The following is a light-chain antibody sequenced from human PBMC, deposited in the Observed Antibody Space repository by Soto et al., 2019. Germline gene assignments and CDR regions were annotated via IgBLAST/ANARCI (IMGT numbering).Light chain of an antibody. J-gene: IGKJ3*01. CDR3: QKYDTSPYT. V-gene: IGKV3-20*01. CDR1: QRFYSNY. Sequence: EIVLTQSPGTLSLSPGERATLSCRARQRFYSNYLAWYQQKPGQTPRLLIYGASIRATGIPDRFSGSGSGTDFTLTISRLEPEDFAVYYFQKYDTSPYTFGPGTKVDVK. CDR2: GAS.